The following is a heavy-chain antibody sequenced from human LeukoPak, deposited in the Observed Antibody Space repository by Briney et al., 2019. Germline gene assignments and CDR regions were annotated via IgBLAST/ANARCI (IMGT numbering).Heavy chain of an antibody. J-gene: IGHJ4*02. CDR3: ARRGYSYGYGVDY. V-gene: IGHV3-21*01. CDR2: ISGSSSYI. CDR1: LYTFSSYS. Sequence: GGALRLSRAASLYTFSSYSMNGVRGAPGKGREWVSTISGSSSYIYYADSVKGRFTISGDNAKNSLYLQMNSLRAEDTAVYYCARRGYSYGYGVDYWGQGTLVTVSS. D-gene: IGHD5-18*01.